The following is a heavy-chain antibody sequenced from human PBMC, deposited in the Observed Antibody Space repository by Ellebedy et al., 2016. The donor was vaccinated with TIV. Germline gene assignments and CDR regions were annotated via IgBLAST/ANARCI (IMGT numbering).Heavy chain of an antibody. D-gene: IGHD6-6*01. CDR3: ATEYSSSAGAFDI. J-gene: IGHJ3*02. V-gene: IGHV6-1*01. CDR2: TYYRSKWYN. Sequence: SETLSLTCAISGDSVSSNSAAWNWIRQSPSRGLEWLGRTYYRSKWYNDYAVSVKSRITINPDNSKNPFSLQLNSGTPEDTAVYYCATEYSSSAGAFDIWGQGTMVTVSS. CDR1: GDSVSSNSAA.